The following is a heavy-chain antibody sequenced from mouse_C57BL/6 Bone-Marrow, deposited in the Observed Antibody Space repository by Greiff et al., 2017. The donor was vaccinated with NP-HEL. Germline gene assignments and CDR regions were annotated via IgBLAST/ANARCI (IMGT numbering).Heavy chain of an antibody. V-gene: IGHV1-18*01. J-gene: IGHJ4*01. D-gene: IGHD1-1*01. CDR1: GYTFTDYN. CDR3: ARGSYGRYAMDY. CDR2: INPNNGGT. Sequence: VQLQQSGPELVKPGASVKIPCKASGYTFTDYNMDWVKQSHGKSLEWIGDINPNNGGTIYNQKFKGKATLTVDKSSSTAYMELRSLTSEDTAVYYCARGSYGRYAMDYWGQGTSVTVSS.